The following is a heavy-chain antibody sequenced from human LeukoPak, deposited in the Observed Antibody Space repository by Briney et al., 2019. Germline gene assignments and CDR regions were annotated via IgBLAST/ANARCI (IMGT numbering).Heavy chain of an antibody. D-gene: IGHD2-21*02. V-gene: IGHV4-34*01. J-gene: IGHJ4*02. CDR2: INHSGST. Sequence: TPSETLSLTCAVYSVSFSGYYWSWIRQPPGKGLEWIGEINHSGSTNYNPSLKSRVTISVDTSKNQFSLKLYSVTAADTAVYYCARGLSAIVHWGQGTLVTVSS. CDR3: ARGLSAIVH. CDR1: SVSFSGYY.